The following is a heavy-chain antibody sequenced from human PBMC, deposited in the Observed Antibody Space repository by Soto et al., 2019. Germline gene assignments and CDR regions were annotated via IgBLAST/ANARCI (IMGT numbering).Heavy chain of an antibody. CDR2: ISYDGSNK. CDR1: GFTFSSYG. Sequence: QVQLVESGGGVVQPGRSLRLSCAASGFTFSSYGMHWVRHAPGKGLEWVAVISYDGSNKYYADSVKGRFTISRDNSKNTLYLQMNSLRAEDTAVYYCAKSEVRSAGVYYYGMDVWGQGTTVTVSS. V-gene: IGHV3-30*18. CDR3: AKSEVRSAGVYYYGMDV. J-gene: IGHJ6*02. D-gene: IGHD6-13*01.